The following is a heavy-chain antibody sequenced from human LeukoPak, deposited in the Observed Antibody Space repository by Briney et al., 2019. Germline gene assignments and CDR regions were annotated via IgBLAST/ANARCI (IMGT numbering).Heavy chain of an antibody. D-gene: IGHD3-16*02. J-gene: IGHJ4*02. CDR1: GFTFSSYE. Sequence: GSLRLSCAASGFTFSSYEMNWVRQAPGKGLEWVANIKQDGSEKYYVDSVKGRFTISRDNAKNSLYLQMNSLRAEDTAVYYCAREGEYYDYVWGSYRYDDYWGQGTLVTVSS. V-gene: IGHV3-7*01. CDR3: AREGEYYDYVWGSYRYDDY. CDR2: IKQDGSEK.